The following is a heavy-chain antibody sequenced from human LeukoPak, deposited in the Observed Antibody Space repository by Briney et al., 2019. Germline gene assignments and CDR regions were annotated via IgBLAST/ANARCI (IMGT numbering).Heavy chain of an antibody. D-gene: IGHD1-1*01. CDR2: ISGGGENT. J-gene: IGHJ2*01. CDR3: AKPRAMTTGVGRYFDL. Sequence: GGSLRLFCGASGFTFTSYAMSWIRQAPGKGLEWVSAISGGGENTYYGDSVKGRFTISRDNSKNTLYLQMNSLRAEDTATYYCAKPRAMTTGVGRYFDLWGRGTLVTVSS. V-gene: IGHV3-23*01. CDR1: GFTFTSYA.